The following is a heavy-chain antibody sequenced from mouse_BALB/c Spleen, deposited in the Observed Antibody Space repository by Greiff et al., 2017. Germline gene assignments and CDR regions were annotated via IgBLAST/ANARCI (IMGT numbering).Heavy chain of an antibody. V-gene: IGHV6-6*02. CDR2: IRLKSNNYAT. CDR1: GFTFSNYW. D-gene: IGHD1-2*01. J-gene: IGHJ4*01. CDR3: TRDITTADYYAMDY. Sequence: EVMLVESGGGLVQPGGSMKLSCVASGFTFSNYWMNWVRQSPEKGLEWVAEIRLKSNNYATHYAESVKGRFTISRDDSKSSVYLQMNNLRAEDTGIYYCTRDITTADYYAMDYWGQGTSVTVSS.